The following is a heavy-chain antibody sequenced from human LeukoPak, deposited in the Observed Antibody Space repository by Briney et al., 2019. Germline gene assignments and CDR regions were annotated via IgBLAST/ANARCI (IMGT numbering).Heavy chain of an antibody. CDR3: ARAIAVAATLARLYYFDY. CDR2: ISSSSSYI. J-gene: IGHJ4*02. CDR1: GFTFSSYS. D-gene: IGHD6-19*01. V-gene: IGHV3-21*01. Sequence: PGGSLRLSCAASGFTFSSYSMNWVRQAPGKGLEWVSAISSSSSYIYYADSVKGRYTISRDNAKNSLYLQMNSLRAEDTAVYYCARAIAVAATLARLYYFDYWGQGTLVTVSS.